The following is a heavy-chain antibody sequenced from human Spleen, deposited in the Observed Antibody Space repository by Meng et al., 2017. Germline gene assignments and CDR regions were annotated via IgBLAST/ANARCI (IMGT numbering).Heavy chain of an antibody. Sequence: QVQLQEWGQGLVKTSQTLSLTCTVSGGCISSGAYYWSWIRQHPGKGLEWIGYISYSGSTYYNPSLKSRVTISVDTSKNQFSLKLSSVTAADTAVYYCARENGYSYGFDYWGQGTLVTVSS. J-gene: IGHJ4*02. V-gene: IGHV4-31*03. CDR2: ISYSGST. CDR1: GGCISSGAYY. D-gene: IGHD5-18*01. CDR3: ARENGYSYGFDY.